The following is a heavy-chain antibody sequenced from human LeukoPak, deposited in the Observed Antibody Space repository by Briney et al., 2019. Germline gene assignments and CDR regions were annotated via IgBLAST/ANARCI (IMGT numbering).Heavy chain of an antibody. V-gene: IGHV3-13*03. D-gene: IGHD3-10*01. J-gene: IGHJ4*02. CDR2: IGTAGDT. Sequence: GGSLRLPCAACGFTFSSYDMHWVRQATGKGLEWVSAIGTAGDTYYPGSVKGQFTISRENAKNSLYLQMNSLRAEDTAVYYCAKSVGSGSYPRDFDYWGQGTLVTVSS. CDR3: AKSVGSGSYPRDFDY. CDR1: GFTFSSYD.